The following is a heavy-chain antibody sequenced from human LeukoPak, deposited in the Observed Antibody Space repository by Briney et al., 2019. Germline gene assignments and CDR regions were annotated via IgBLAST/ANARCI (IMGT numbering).Heavy chain of an antibody. CDR2: INPSGGST. D-gene: IGHD2-15*01. V-gene: IGHV1-46*03. J-gene: IGHJ4*02. Sequence: GASVKVSCKASGYTFTSYYMHWVRQAPGQGLEWMGIINPSGGSTSYAQKFQGRVTMTRDTSTSTVYTELSSLRSEDTAVYYCARPGYCSGGSCYSDYWGQGTLVTVSS. CDR3: ARPGYCSGGSCYSDY. CDR1: GYTFTSYY.